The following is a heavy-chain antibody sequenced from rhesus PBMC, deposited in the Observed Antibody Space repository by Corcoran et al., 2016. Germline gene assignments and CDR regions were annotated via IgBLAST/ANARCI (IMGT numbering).Heavy chain of an antibody. J-gene: IGHJ4*01. CDR2: INSGGGST. D-gene: IGHD3-9*01. V-gene: IGHV3S5*01. CDR3: AKGGYGTFDY. CDR1: GFTFSRYG. Sequence: EVQLVETGGGLVQPGGSLKLSCAASGFTFSRYGMSWVRQAPGKGLEWVSDINSGGGSTYYSDSVKGRFTISRDNSKNTLSLQMNSLRAEDTAVYYCAKGGYGTFDYWGQGVLVTVSS.